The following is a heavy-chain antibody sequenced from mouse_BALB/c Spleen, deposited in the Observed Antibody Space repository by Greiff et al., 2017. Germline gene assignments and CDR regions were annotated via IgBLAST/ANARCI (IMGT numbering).Heavy chain of an antibody. J-gene: IGHJ2*01. V-gene: IGHV14-3*02. CDR2: IDPANGNT. Sequence: EVQLQQSGAELVKPGASVKLSCTASGFNIKDTYMHWVKQRPEQGLEWIGRIDPANGNTKYDPKFQGKATITADTSSNTAYLQLSSLTSEDTAVYYCAPLYYGNLGGFDYWGQGTTLTVSS. CDR1: GFNIKDTY. D-gene: IGHD2-1*01. CDR3: APLYYGNLGGFDY.